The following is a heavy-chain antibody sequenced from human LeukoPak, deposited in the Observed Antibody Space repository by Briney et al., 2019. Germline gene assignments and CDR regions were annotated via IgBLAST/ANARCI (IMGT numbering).Heavy chain of an antibody. CDR1: GGSISSSSYY. Sequence: SETLSLTCTVSGGSISSSSYYWGWIRQPPGKGLEWIGSIYYSGSTYYNPSLKSRVTISVDTSKNQFSLKLSSVTAADTAVYYCARDSYYYGSGSLFDYWGQGTLVTVSS. CDR3: ARDSYYYGSGSLFDY. CDR2: IYYSGST. V-gene: IGHV4-39*07. D-gene: IGHD3-10*01. J-gene: IGHJ4*02.